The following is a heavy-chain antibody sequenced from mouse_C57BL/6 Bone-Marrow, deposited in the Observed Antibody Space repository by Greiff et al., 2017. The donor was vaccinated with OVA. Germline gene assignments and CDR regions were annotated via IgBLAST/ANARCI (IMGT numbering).Heavy chain of an antibody. CDR1: GYTFTSYW. Sequence: QVQLQQPGAELVKPGASVKLSCKASGYTFTSYWMHWVKQRPGQGLEWIGMIHPNSGSTNYNQKFKDKATLTADKSSSTAYMQMSSLTYEDSAVYYCAREEPYGSSFWFAYWGQGTLVTVSA. CDR3: AREEPYGSSFWFAY. J-gene: IGHJ3*01. V-gene: IGHV1-64*01. CDR2: IHPNSGST. D-gene: IGHD1-1*01.